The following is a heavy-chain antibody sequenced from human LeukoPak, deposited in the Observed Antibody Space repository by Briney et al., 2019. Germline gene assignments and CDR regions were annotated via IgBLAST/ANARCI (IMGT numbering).Heavy chain of an antibody. V-gene: IGHV3-30-3*01. CDR2: ISYDGSNK. Sequence: GGSPRLSCAASGFTFSSYAMHWVRQAPGKGLEWVAVISYDGSNKYYADSVKGRFTISRDNSKNTLYLQMNSLRAEDTAVYYCARDIQAYCGGDCQPDAFDYWGQGTLVTVSS. CDR3: ARDIQAYCGGDCQPDAFDY. J-gene: IGHJ4*02. D-gene: IGHD2-21*02. CDR1: GFTFSSYA.